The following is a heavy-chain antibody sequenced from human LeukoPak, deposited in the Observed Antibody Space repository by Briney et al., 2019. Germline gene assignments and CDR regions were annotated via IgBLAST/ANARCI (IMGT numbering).Heavy chain of an antibody. D-gene: IGHD3-16*01. CDR1: GYTFTGYY. CDR2: INPNSGGT. V-gene: IGHV1-2*02. J-gene: IGHJ4*02. CDR3: ARVGPEVREIIFDY. Sequence: ASVKVSCKASGYTFTGYYIHWVRQAPGQGLVWMGWINPNSGGTNYAQKFQGRVTMTRDTSISTAYMELSRLRSDDTAVYYCARVGPEVREIIFDYWGQGTLVTVSS.